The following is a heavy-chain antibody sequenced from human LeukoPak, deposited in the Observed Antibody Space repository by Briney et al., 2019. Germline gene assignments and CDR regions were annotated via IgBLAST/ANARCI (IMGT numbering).Heavy chain of an antibody. V-gene: IGHV1-8*01. CDR3: ARAGGYCGRISCPYYFDY. CDR2: MNPNSGNT. Sequence: ASVKVSCKASGYTFTSYDINWVRQATGQGLEWMGWMNPNSGNTGYAQKSQGRVTMTRNTSISTAYMELSSLRSEDTAVYYCARAGGYCGRISCPYYFDYWGQGSLVAISS. CDR1: GYTFTSYD. J-gene: IGHJ4*02. D-gene: IGHD2-15*01.